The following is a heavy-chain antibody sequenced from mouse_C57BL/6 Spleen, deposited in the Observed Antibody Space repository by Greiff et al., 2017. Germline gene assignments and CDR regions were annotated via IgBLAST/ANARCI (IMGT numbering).Heavy chain of an antibody. CDR3: ARGEDGNYGFAD. J-gene: IGHJ3*01. Sequence: EVQLEESGGGLVKPGGSLKLSCAASGFTFSSYAMSWVRQTPEKGLEWVATISDGGSYTYYPDNVKGRFTISRDNAKNNLYLQMSHLKSEDTAMYYCARGEDGNYGFADWGKGTLVTVSA. D-gene: IGHD2-1*01. CDR1: GFTFSSYA. CDR2: ISDGGSYT. V-gene: IGHV5-4*01.